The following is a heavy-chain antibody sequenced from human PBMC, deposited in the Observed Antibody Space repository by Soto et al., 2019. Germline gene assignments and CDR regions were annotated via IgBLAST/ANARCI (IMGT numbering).Heavy chain of an antibody. Sequence: PSETLSLTCTVSGGSISSYYWSWIRQPPGKGLEWIGYIYYSGSTNYNPSLKSRVTISVDTSKNQFSLKLSSVTAADTAVYYCARDRGDGYSPVYFDYWGQGTLVTVSS. J-gene: IGHJ4*02. CDR2: IYYSGST. CDR1: GGSISSYY. CDR3: ARDRGDGYSPVYFDY. D-gene: IGHD5-18*01. V-gene: IGHV4-59*01.